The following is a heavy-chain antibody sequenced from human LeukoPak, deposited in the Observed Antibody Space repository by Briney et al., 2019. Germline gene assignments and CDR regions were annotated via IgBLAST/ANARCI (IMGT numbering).Heavy chain of an antibody. V-gene: IGHV3-7*01. D-gene: IGHD6-19*01. CDR1: GFTFSSHW. J-gene: IGHJ4*02. CDR3: ASGSGWVFEN. Sequence: GESLRLSCVASGFTFSSHWMSWFRQAPGKGLEWVANIKQDGSGKYYVDSVKGRSTISRENAKNSLYLQMNNLRVDDTAVYFCASGSGWVFENWGQGTLVTVSA. CDR2: IKQDGSGK.